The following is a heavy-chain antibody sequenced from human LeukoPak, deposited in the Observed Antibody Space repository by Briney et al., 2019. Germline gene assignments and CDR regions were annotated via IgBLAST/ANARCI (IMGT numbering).Heavy chain of an antibody. CDR2: IYSGGST. D-gene: IGHD5-12*01. V-gene: IGHV3-53*01. J-gene: IGHJ4*02. CDR1: GFTFSSYA. Sequence: GGSLRLSCAASGFTFSSYAMSWVRQAPGKGLEWVSVIYSGGSTYYADSVKGRFTISRDNSKNTLYLQMNSLRAEDTAVYYCARSDSGYDFDYWGQGTLVTVSS. CDR3: ARSDSGYDFDY.